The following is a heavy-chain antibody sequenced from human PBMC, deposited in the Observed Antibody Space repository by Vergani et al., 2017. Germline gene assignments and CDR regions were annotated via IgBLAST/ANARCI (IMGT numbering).Heavy chain of an antibody. D-gene: IGHD4-11*01. CDR2: ISSSSSYI. CDR1: GFTFSSSS. Sequence: EVQLVESGGGLVKPGGSLRLSCAASGFTFSSSSMNWVRQAPGKGLEWVSSISSSSSYIYYADSVKGRFTISRDNAKNSLYLQMNSLRAEDTAVYYCARDPSSYKGYYYYYYYMDVWGKGTTVTVSS. CDR3: ARDPSSYKGYYYYYYYMDV. V-gene: IGHV3-21*01. J-gene: IGHJ6*03.